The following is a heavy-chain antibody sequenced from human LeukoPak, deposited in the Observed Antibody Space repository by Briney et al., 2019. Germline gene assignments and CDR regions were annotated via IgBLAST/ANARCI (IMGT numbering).Heavy chain of an antibody. CDR2: IRQDGTDK. D-gene: IGHD2-21*02. V-gene: IGHV3-7*01. Sequence: GGSLRLSCAVSGFTFSSHYMSWGRQAPGKGLEWVANIRQDGTDKYYVDSVKGRFTVARDNAKNSLYLQMNSLRVEDTAVYYCAREGLVGVTDDAFDMWGQGTMVTVSS. CDR1: GFTFSSHY. J-gene: IGHJ3*02. CDR3: AREGLVGVTDDAFDM.